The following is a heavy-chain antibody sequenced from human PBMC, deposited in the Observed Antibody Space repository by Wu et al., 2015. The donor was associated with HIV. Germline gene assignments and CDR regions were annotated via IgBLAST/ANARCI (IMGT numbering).Heavy chain of an antibody. CDR2: IIPVFGTE. V-gene: IGHV1-69*13. J-gene: IGHJ3*02. CDR3: ARGRRSEWGDAFDI. D-gene: IGHD1-26*01. Sequence: QVQLVQSGAEMKRPGSSVKVSCKASGGTFSSYVINWVRQAPGQGLEWMGKIIPVFGTEDYAQKFQGRVTFTADVSASTAYMELSSLRSEDTASYYCARGRRSEWGDAFDIWGQGTVVIVSS. CDR1: GGTFSSYV.